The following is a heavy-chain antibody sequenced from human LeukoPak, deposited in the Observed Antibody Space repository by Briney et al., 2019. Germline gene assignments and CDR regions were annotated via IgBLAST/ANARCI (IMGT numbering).Heavy chain of an antibody. CDR2: IIPIFGTA. V-gene: IGHV1-69*13. D-gene: IGHD3-22*01. Sequence: GASVKVSCTASGGTFGSYAISWVRQAPGQGLEWMGGIIPIFGTANYAQKFQGRVTITADESTSTAYMELSSLRSEDTAVYYCARDTVVPRTSRGYYDSSGYPPRYWGQGTLVTVSS. CDR1: GGTFGSYA. CDR3: ARDTVVPRTSRGYYDSSGYPPRY. J-gene: IGHJ4*02.